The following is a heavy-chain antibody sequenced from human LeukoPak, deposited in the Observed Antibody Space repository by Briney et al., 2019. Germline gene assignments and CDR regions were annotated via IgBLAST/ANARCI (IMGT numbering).Heavy chain of an antibody. J-gene: IGHJ4*02. CDR2: IWYDGSNK. CDR3: AKLDAVAGKFDY. Sequence: GGSLRLSCAASGFTFSSYGMHWVRQAPGKGLEWVAVIWYDGSNKYYADSVKGRFTISRDNSKNTLYLQMNSLRAEDTAVYYCAKLDAVAGKFDYWGQGTLVTVSS. V-gene: IGHV3-33*06. CDR1: GFTFSSYG. D-gene: IGHD6-19*01.